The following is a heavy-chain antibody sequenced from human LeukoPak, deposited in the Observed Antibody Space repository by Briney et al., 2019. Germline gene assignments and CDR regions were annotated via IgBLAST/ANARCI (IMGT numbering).Heavy chain of an antibody. D-gene: IGHD3-22*01. CDR3: ARDRDYYAIDY. J-gene: IGHJ4*02. V-gene: IGHV3-7*01. CDR1: GFTFSSYW. Sequence: GGSLRLSCAASGFTFSSYWMGWVRQAPGMGLEWVANIAKDGSGKNCVDSVKGRFTISRDNAKNSLYLQMNSLRAEDTAVYYCARDRDYYAIDYWGQGTLVTVSS. CDR2: IAKDGSGK.